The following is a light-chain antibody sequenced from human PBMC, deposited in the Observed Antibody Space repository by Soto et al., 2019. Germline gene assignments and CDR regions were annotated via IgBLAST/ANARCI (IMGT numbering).Light chain of an antibody. J-gene: IGKJ1*01. V-gene: IGKV1-5*01. Sequence: DIQMTQSPSTLSASVGARVPITCRASQSISKYLAWYQQKPGKAPNLLIYDVSSLESGVPSRFSGSGSGTEFTLSISSLQPDDFATYYCQQYISESWTFGQGTKVDIK. CDR1: QSISKY. CDR3: QQYISESWT. CDR2: DVS.